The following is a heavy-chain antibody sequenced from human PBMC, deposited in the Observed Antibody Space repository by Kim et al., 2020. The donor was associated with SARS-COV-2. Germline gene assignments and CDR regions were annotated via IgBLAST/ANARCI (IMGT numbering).Heavy chain of an antibody. Sequence: SETLSLTCTVSGGSISRYYCNWIRQPLGKELEWLGNIYYGGSTNHNPSLKSRVTISVDTSKHQFSLRLSSVTAADTAVYYCATSYSNSNFDYWGQGTLVTVSS. D-gene: IGHD6-6*01. CDR1: GGSISRYY. CDR3: ATSYSNSNFDY. CDR2: IYYGGST. J-gene: IGHJ4*02. V-gene: IGHV4-59*01.